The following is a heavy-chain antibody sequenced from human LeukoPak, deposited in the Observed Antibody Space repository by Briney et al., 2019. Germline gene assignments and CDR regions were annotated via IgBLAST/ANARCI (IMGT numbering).Heavy chain of an antibody. CDR1: GFTFSSYS. V-gene: IGHV3-21*01. CDR2: ISSSSSYI. D-gene: IGHD2-2*01. CDR3: ARRGYCSSTSCYDENFDY. Sequence: GGSLRLSCAASGFTFSSYSMNWVPQAPGKGLEWVSSISSSSSYIHYADSVKGRFTISRDNAKNSLYLQMNSLRAEDTAVYYCARRGYCSSTSCYDENFDYWGQGTLVTVSS. J-gene: IGHJ4*02.